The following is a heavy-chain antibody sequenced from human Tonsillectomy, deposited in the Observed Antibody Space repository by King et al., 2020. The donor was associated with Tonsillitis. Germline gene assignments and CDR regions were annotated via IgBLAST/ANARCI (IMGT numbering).Heavy chain of an antibody. Sequence: QLQESGPGLVKPSETLSLTCAISGLSITRGYFWAWIRQPPGKGLEWIGSIFHSGETANNPSLKSRVTISVDTSKNQFSLTLTSVAAADTAVYYCARAAKNQLQFDYWGQGSLVTVSA. V-gene: IGHV4-38-2*01. CDR3: ARAAKNQLQFDY. CDR2: IFHSGET. CDR1: GLSITRGYF. J-gene: IGHJ4*02. D-gene: IGHD1-1*01.